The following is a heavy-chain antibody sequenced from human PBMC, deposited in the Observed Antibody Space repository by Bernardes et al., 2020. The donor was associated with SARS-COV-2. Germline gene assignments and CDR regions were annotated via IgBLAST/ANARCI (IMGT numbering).Heavy chain of an antibody. CDR2: IYTSGST. CDR1: GGSISSYY. Sequence: SETLSLTCTVSGGSISSYYWSWIRQPAGKGLEWIGRIYTSGSTNYNPSLKSRVTMSVDTSKNQFSLKLSSVTAADTAVYYCARDQGVVVPAATQYYYYYYYMDVWGKGTTVTVSS. V-gene: IGHV4-4*07. D-gene: IGHD2-2*01. CDR3: ARDQGVVVPAATQYYYYYYYMDV. J-gene: IGHJ6*03.